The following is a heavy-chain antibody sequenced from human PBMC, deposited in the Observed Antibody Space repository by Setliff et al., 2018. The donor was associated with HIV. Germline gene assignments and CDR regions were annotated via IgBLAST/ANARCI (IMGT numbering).Heavy chain of an antibody. CDR2: INPSGGST. J-gene: IGHJ5*02. CDR3: ARGGGDNNWFDP. D-gene: IGHD2-21*01. Sequence: ASVKVSCKASGYTFTSYGISWVRQAPGQGLEWMGWINPSGGSTTYTQKFQGTGTMTRDTSTSTVYMELSSLRSEDTAVYYCARGGGDNNWFDPWGQGTLVTVSS. V-gene: IGHV1-46*01. CDR1: GYTFTSYG.